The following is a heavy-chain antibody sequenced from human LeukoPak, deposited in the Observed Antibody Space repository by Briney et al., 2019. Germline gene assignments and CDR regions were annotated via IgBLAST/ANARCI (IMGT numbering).Heavy chain of an antibody. CDR2: IIPILGTA. Sequence: SVKVSCKASGGAFSSYAISWVRQAPGQGLEWMGGIIPILGTANYAQKFQGRVTITADESTSTAYMELSSLRSEDTAVYYCATKRGYSYGSPHWGQGTLVTVSS. CDR3: ATKRGYSYGSPH. CDR1: GGAFSSYA. J-gene: IGHJ4*02. D-gene: IGHD5-18*01. V-gene: IGHV1-69*13.